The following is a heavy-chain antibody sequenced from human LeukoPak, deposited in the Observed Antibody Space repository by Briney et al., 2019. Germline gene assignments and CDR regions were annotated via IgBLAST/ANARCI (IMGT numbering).Heavy chain of an antibody. CDR1: GFTFSTSD. Sequence: GGSLRLSCAASGFTFSTSDMNWVRQAPGKGLEWVSYITGSSNTIKYADSVKGRFTISRDNAKNSLYLQMNSLRDEDTAVYYCARTELDFWSGYYPAYYYYYGMDVWGQGTTVTVSS. J-gene: IGHJ6*02. CDR2: ITGSSNTI. CDR3: ARTELDFWSGYYPAYYYYYGMDV. V-gene: IGHV3-48*02. D-gene: IGHD3-3*01.